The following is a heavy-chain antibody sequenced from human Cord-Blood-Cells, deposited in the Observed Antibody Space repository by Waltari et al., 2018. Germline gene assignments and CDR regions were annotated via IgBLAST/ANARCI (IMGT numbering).Heavy chain of an antibody. CDR3: AGAASYYDFWSGYLMGNWFDP. J-gene: IGHJ5*02. V-gene: IGHV4-34*01. D-gene: IGHD3-3*01. CDR1: GGSFSGSL. CDR2: RNHSGST. Sequence: QVQLQQWGAGLLKPSETLSLTCAVYGGSFSGSLWCRIRQPSGTGPEWIGARNHSGSTSYHPSRKSRFTQSVDTSKSRFSLKLSSVTAADTAVYYCAGAASYYDFWSGYLMGNWFDPWGQGTLVTVSS.